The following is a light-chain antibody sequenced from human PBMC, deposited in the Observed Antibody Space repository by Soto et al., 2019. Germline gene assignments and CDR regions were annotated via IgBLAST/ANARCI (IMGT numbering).Light chain of an antibody. CDR2: EVN. V-gene: IGLV2-14*01. J-gene: IGLJ3*02. CDR1: SSDVGGYNY. CDR3: SSYTSSHTRV. Sequence: QSVLTQPASVSGSPGQSITFSCTGTSSDVGGYNYVSWYQQHPGKAPKLMIYEVNNRPSGVSNRFSGSKSGNTASLTISGRQAEDEADYYCSSYTSSHTRVFGGGTKVTVL.